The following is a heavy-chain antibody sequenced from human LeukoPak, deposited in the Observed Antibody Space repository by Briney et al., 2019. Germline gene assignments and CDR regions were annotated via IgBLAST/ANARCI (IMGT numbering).Heavy chain of an antibody. CDR3: ASSTHAKAGPFDH. V-gene: IGHV3-9*03. CDR2: FSWNSGSI. D-gene: IGHD6-13*01. Sequence: PGGSLRLSCAASGFTFDDYALHWVRQAPGKGLEWVSGFSWNSGSISYADSVRGRFTISRDNAKNSLYLQMNSLRAEDMALYYCASSTHAKAGPFDHWGQGTLVTVSS. CDR1: GFTFDDYA. J-gene: IGHJ4*02.